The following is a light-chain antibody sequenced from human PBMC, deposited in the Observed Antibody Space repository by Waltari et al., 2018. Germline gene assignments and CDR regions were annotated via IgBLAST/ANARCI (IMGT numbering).Light chain of an antibody. CDR2: EVS. J-gene: IGLJ1*01. V-gene: IGLV2-14*01. Sequence: QSALTQPASVSGSPGQSITISCTGTSSDVGAYNFVPWYQQPPGKAPKVMIYEVSNRSSGVSNRFSGSKSGNTASLTISGLQAEDEADYYCSSYTSSSTLPYVFGTGTKVSVL. CDR1: SSDVGAYNF. CDR3: SSYTSSSTLPYV.